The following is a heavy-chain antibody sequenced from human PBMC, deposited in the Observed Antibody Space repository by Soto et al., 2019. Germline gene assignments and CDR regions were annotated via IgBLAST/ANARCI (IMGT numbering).Heavy chain of an antibody. J-gene: IGHJ3*02. CDR1: GFTFSSYA. CDR3: AKYKASSSSWYTDAFDI. Sequence: GGSLRLSCAASGFTFSSYAMSWVRQAPGKGLEWVSAISGSGGSTYYADSVKGRFTISRDNSKNTLYLQMNSLRAEDTAVYYCAKYKASSSSWYTDAFDIWGQGTMVTVSS. V-gene: IGHV3-23*01. D-gene: IGHD6-13*01. CDR2: ISGSGGST.